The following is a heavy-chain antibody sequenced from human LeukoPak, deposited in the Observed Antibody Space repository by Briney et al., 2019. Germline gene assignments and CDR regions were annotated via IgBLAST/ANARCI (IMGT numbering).Heavy chain of an antibody. CDR3: AREVNYYFDY. CDR1: GGSISSSSYY. CDR2: IYTSGST. Sequence: SETLSLTCTVSGGSISSSSYYWGWIRQPPGKGLEWIGRIYTSGSTNYNPSLKSRVTMSVDTSKNQFSLKLSSVTAADTAVYYCAREVNYYFDYWGQGTLVTVSS. D-gene: IGHD1-7*01. J-gene: IGHJ4*02. V-gene: IGHV4-39*07.